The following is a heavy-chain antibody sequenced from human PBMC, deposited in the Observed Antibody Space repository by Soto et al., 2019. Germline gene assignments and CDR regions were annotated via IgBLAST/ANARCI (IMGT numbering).Heavy chain of an antibody. Sequence: GGSLRLSCAATGFAFRTYGMHWVRRAPGKGLEWLAVISYDGFKKNHADSVQGRFTISRDNSKSTPSLQMDSLRVEDTAVYCCARGSSLSGDRHWFDPWGQGTLVTVSS. CDR1: GFAFRTYG. CDR3: ARGSSLSGDRHWFDP. V-gene: IGHV3-30*12. D-gene: IGHD3-9*01. J-gene: IGHJ5*02. CDR2: ISYDGFKK.